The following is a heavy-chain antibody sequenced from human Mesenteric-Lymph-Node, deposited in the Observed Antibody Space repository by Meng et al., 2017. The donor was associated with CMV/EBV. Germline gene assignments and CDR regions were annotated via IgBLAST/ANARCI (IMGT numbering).Heavy chain of an antibody. V-gene: IGHV4-34*01. Sequence: GSLRLSCAASGFIFSDHYMIWIRQAPGKGLEWIGEINDSGSANYNPSLKSRVTISVDTSKSQFSLKVRSVTAADTAVYYCATAPIYQLPTYWGQGTLVTVSS. J-gene: IGHJ4*02. CDR3: ATAPIYQLPTY. D-gene: IGHD2-2*01. CDR2: INDSGSA. CDR1: GFIFSDHY.